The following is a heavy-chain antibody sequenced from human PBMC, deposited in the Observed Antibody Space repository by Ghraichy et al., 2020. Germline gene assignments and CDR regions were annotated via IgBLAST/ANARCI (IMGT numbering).Heavy chain of an antibody. D-gene: IGHD3-3*01. J-gene: IGHJ6*02. CDR2: INHSGST. CDR3: ATTYYDFWSGSHSYYGMDV. V-gene: IGHV4-34*01. CDR1: GGSFSGYY. Sequence: SETLSLTCAVYGGSFSGYYWSWIRQPPGKGLEWIGEINHSGSTNYNPSLKSRVTISVDTSKNQFSLKLSSVTAADTAVYYCATTYYDFWSGSHSYYGMDVWGQGTTVTVSS.